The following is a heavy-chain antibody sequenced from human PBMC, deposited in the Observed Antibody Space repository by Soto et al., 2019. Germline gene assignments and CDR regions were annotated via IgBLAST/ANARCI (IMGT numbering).Heavy chain of an antibody. J-gene: IGHJ4*02. CDR2: ITTDKGKT. CDR1: GGTFSSYA. V-gene: IGHV1-18*01. D-gene: IGHD3-10*01. Sequence: VSVKLYCKASGGTFSSYAISWVRQAPGQGLEWMGWITTDKGKTTYAQKFQGRVTMTTDTSTSTAYMELRSLRSDDTAVYYCARDLHYYGSGSYSWGQGTLVTVSS. CDR3: ARDLHYYGSGSYS.